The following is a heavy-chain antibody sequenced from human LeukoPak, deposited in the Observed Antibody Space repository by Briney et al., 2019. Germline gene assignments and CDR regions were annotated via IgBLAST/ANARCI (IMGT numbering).Heavy chain of an antibody. CDR2: IKSKTDGGTT. CDR1: GFTFSNAW. Sequence: GGSLRLSCAASGFTFSNAWMSWVRQAPGKGLEWVGRIKSKTDGGTTDYAAPVKGRFTISRDDSKNTLYLQMNSLKTEDTAVYYCTTGSEAYCGGDCYSGDYWGQGTLVTVSS. D-gene: IGHD2-21*02. V-gene: IGHV3-15*01. CDR3: TTGSEAYCGGDCYSGDY. J-gene: IGHJ4*02.